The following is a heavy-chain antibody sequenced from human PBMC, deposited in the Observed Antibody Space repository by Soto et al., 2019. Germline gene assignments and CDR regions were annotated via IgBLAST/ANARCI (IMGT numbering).Heavy chain of an antibody. V-gene: IGHV4-59*01. CDR1: GGSISSYY. D-gene: IGHD3-22*01. CDR3: ASASVGSGYYEGWFEP. J-gene: IGHJ5*02. Sequence: SETLSLTCTVSGGSISSYYWSWIRQPPGKGLEWIGYIYYSGSTNYNPSLKSRVTISVDTSKNQFSLKLSSVTAADTAVYYCASASVGSGYYEGWFEPWGQGTLVAVSS. CDR2: IYYSGST.